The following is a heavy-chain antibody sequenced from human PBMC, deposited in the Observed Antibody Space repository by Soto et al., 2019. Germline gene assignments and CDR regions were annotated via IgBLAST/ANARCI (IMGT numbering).Heavy chain of an antibody. CDR3: ARVQGIAAAGYFDY. CDR2: ISSSSSYI. Sequence: EVQLVESGGGLVKPGGSLRLSCAASGFTFSSYSMNWVRQAPGKGLEWVSSISSSSSYIYYADSVKGRFTISRDNAKNSLYLQLNSLRAEDTAVYYCARVQGIAAAGYFDYWGQGTLVTVSS. J-gene: IGHJ4*02. D-gene: IGHD6-13*01. CDR1: GFTFSSYS. V-gene: IGHV3-21*01.